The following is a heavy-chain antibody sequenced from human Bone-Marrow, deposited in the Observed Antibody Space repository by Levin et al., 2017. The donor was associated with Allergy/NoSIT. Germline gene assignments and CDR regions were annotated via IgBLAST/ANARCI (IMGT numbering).Heavy chain of an antibody. V-gene: IGHV4-59*08. Sequence: SETLSLTCTVSGDSITSYYWSWIRQPPGKGLEWIGYMYHSGSAEYNPSLKSRATISVDTSKNQFSLRLSSVTAADTAVYYCARRRAVGGGHIDYWGQGTLVTVSS. CDR2: MYHSGSA. J-gene: IGHJ4*02. CDR3: ARRRAVGGGHIDY. D-gene: IGHD6-19*01. CDR1: GDSITSYY.